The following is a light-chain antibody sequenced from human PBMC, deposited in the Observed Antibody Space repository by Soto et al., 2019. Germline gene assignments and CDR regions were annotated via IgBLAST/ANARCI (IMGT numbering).Light chain of an antibody. CDR2: LAS. CDR1: QDIRTY. Sequence: IHLTQSPSSLSASVGDRVTITCRASQDIRTYLAWYQQSPGRAPKLLIYLASNLHTGVPSRFSGSGSGTECTLTISGLQPEDFATYYCQQLDSDPPWMFGQGTRVEIK. J-gene: IGKJ1*01. CDR3: QQLDSDPPWM. V-gene: IGKV1-9*01.